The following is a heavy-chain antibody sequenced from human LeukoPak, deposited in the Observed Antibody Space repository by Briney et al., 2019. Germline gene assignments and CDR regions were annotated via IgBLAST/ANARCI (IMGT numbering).Heavy chain of an antibody. D-gene: IGHD3-9*01. Sequence: SETLSLTCTVSGGSISSSSYYWGWIRQPPGKGLEWIGCIYYSGSTYYNPSLKSRVTISVDTSKNQFSLKLSSVTAADTAVYYCARQTTYYDILTGYAPTLYFDYWGQGTLVTVSS. CDR1: GGSISSSSYY. CDR3: ARQTTYYDILTGYAPTLYFDY. CDR2: IYYSGST. J-gene: IGHJ4*02. V-gene: IGHV4-39*01.